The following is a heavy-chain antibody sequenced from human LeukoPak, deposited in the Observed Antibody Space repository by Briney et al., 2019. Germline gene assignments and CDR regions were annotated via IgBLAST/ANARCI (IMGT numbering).Heavy chain of an antibody. Sequence: SQTLSLTCTVSGGSISSGSYYWSWIRQPAGKGLEWIGRIYTSGSANYNLSLKSRVTISVDTSKNQFSLKLSSVTAADTAVYYCARSGSGYYYVWYFDLWGRGTLVTVSS. J-gene: IGHJ2*01. CDR3: ARSGSGYYYVWYFDL. V-gene: IGHV4-61*02. D-gene: IGHD3-22*01. CDR1: GGSISSGSYY. CDR2: IYTSGSA.